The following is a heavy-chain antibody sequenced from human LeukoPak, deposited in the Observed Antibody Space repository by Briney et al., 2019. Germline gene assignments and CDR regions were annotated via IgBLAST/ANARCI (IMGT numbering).Heavy chain of an antibody. J-gene: IGHJ6*03. Sequence: SQTLSLTCTVSGGSLSSGGYYWSWIRQHPGKGLEWIGYMYSSGSTYYNPSLNSRVTISVDTSKNQFSLKLSSVTAADTAVYYCARGRGGVTYYYHNYMDVWGKGTTVTVSS. CDR3: ARGRGGVTYYYHNYMDV. V-gene: IGHV4-31*03. D-gene: IGHD4-11*01. CDR2: MYSSGST. CDR1: GGSLSSGGYY.